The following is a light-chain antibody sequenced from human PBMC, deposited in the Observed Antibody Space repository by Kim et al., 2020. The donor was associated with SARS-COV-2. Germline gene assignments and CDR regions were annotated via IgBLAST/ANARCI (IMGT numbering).Light chain of an antibody. CDR2: GKN. J-gene: IGLJ1*01. Sequence: SSELTQDPAVSVALGQTVTITCQGDSLRSYYASWYRQKPGQAPVLVIFGKNNRPSGIPDRFSGSSSGNTASLTITGAQAEDEADYYCNSRDSSGTHKLFGTGTRVTVL. CDR1: SLRSYY. V-gene: IGLV3-19*01. CDR3: NSRDSSGTHKL.